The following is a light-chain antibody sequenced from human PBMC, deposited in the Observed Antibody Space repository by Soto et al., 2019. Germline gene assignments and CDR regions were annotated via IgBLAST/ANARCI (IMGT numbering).Light chain of an antibody. CDR3: QEYGSLPRT. J-gene: IGKJ1*01. CDR1: QSVISSY. Sequence: ETVLTQSPGTLSLSPGERATLSCRASQSVISSYLAWYQQRPGQAPRLLIYAASIRATGIPDRITGSGSGTDFTLTISGVEPEDFAVYYCQEYGSLPRTFGQGTKVEIK. V-gene: IGKV3-20*01. CDR2: AAS.